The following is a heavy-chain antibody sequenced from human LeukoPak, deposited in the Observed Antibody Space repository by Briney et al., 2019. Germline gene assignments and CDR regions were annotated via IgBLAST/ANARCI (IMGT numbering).Heavy chain of an antibody. J-gene: IGHJ5*02. CDR2: INPNSGGT. CDR1: GYTFTNYG. D-gene: IGHD6-13*01. Sequence: RASVKVSCKASGYTFTNYGITWVRQAPGQGLEWMGWINPNSGGTNYAQNFQGRVTMTWDTSISTAYMELSRLRSDDTAVYYCAKAGLTMHSSSPNWFDPWGQGTLVTVSS. CDR3: AKAGLTMHSSSPNWFDP. V-gene: IGHV1-2*02.